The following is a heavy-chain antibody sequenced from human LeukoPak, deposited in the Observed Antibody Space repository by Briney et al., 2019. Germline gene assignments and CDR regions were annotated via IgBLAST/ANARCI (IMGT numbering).Heavy chain of an antibody. CDR1: GFTFSSYA. Sequence: GRSLRLSCAASGFTFSSYAMHWVRQAPGKGLEWVAVISYDGGSKYYADSVKGRFTISRDNSKNTLYLQMNSLRAEDTAVYYCARDGGQVAVAGDFDYWGQGTLVTVSS. CDR2: ISYDGGSK. CDR3: ARDGGQVAVAGDFDY. V-gene: IGHV3-30-3*01. J-gene: IGHJ4*02. D-gene: IGHD6-19*01.